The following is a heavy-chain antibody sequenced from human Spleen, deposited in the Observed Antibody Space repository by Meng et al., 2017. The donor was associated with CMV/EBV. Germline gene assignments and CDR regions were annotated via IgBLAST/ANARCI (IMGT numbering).Heavy chain of an antibody. D-gene: IGHD3-3*01. V-gene: IGHV4-39*07. CDR3: ARDVPYHDFRSGTTGYFDS. CDR2: IYYSGST. J-gene: IGHJ4*02. CDR1: GASITSRSSY. Sequence: SETLSLTCAVSGASITSRSSYWGWIRQPPGKGLEWIGNIYYSGSTYYNPSLKSRLTISIDTSNNQFSLRLTSVTAADTAMYYCARDVPYHDFRSGTTGYFDSWGQGNLVTVSS.